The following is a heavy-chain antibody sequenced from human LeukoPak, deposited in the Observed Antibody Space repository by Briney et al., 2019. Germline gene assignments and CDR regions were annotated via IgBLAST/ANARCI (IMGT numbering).Heavy chain of an antibody. CDR1: GYCISNGYY. D-gene: IGHD3-22*01. J-gene: IGHJ5*02. Sequence: SETLSLSCTVYGYCISNGYYWGWVRQPPGKGLEWIGTIHHSGTTYYSPSLRSRVTTSVDTSKNQFSLSLSSVTAADTAVYYCARSYYDTRGRFDPWGQGTLVTVSS. CDR3: ARSYYDTRGRFDP. CDR2: IHHSGTT. V-gene: IGHV4-38-2*02.